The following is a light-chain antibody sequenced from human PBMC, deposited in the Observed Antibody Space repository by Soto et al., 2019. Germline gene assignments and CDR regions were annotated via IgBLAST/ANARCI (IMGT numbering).Light chain of an antibody. CDR3: QQYVTSLTWA. CDR2: GAS. CDR1: QTIRSSY. Sequence: EIVLTQSPGTLSLSPGERATLSCRASQTIRSSYLAWYQQKPGQAPRLLIYGASSRATDIPDRFRGSGSGTDFTLAISRLEPDDFAVYYCQQYVTSLTWAFGQGTKVEIK. V-gene: IGKV3-20*01. J-gene: IGKJ1*01.